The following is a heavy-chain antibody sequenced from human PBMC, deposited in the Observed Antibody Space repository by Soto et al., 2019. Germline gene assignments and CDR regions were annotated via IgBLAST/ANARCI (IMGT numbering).Heavy chain of an antibody. CDR1: GGSISSGGYS. Sequence: QLQLQESGSGLVKSSQTLSLTCAVSGGSISSGGYSWTWIRQPPGKGLEWIGHIYYSGSTYYNPSLKSRVTISVDSSKNQFSLKLSSVTAADTAVYYCARETSWYYFDYWGQGTLVTVSS. CDR2: IYYSGST. D-gene: IGHD2-2*01. J-gene: IGHJ4*02. CDR3: ARETSWYYFDY. V-gene: IGHV4-30-2*01.